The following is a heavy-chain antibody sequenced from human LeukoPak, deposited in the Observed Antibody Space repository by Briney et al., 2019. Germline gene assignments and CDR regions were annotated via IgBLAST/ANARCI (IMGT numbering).Heavy chain of an antibody. CDR2: ISGTSDYI. Sequence: GGSLRLSCAASGFTFSDYPMNWVRQAPAKGLEWVSSISGTSDYIYYADSVKGRFTISRDNAKNSLYLQMNSLRAEDTALYYCARSFYDYSGPNWFDPWGQGTPVTVSS. V-gene: IGHV3-21*01. CDR1: GFTFSDYP. J-gene: IGHJ5*02. CDR3: ARSFYDYSGPNWFDP. D-gene: IGHD3-16*01.